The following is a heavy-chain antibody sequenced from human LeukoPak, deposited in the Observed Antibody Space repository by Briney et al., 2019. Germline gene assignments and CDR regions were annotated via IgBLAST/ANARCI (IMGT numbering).Heavy chain of an antibody. D-gene: IGHD3-9*01. J-gene: IGHJ4*02. Sequence: ASVKVSCKASGYTFTSYAMNWVRQAPGQGLEWTGWISAYNGNTNYAQKLQGRVTMTTDTSTSTAYMELRSLRSDDTAVYYCARDGGTYYDILTGYYFDYWGQGTLVTVSS. V-gene: IGHV1-18*01. CDR2: ISAYNGNT. CDR3: ARDGGTYYDILTGYYFDY. CDR1: GYTFTSYA.